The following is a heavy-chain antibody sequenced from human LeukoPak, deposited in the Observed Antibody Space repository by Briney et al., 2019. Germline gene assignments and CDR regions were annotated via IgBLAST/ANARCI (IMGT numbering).Heavy chain of an antibody. V-gene: IGHV4-34*01. CDR2: INHSGST. Sequence: SETLSLTYAVYGGSFSGYYWSWIRQPPGKGLEWIGEINHSGSTNYNPSLKSRVTISVDTSKNQFSLKLSSVTAADTAVYYCARGRYCSSTSCYKRSGYCSGGSCYSWDYWGQGTLVTVSS. J-gene: IGHJ4*02. CDR1: GGSFSGYY. CDR3: ARGRYCSSTSCYKRSGYCSGGSCYSWDY. D-gene: IGHD2-15*01.